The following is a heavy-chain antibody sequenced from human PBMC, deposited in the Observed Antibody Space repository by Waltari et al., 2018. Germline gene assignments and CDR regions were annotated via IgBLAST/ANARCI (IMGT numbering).Heavy chain of an antibody. CDR2: ISSSGSTI. J-gene: IGHJ4*02. Sequence: EVQLVESGGGLVQPGGSLRLSCAASGFTFSSYEMNWVRQAPGKGLEWVSYISSSGSTIYYADSVKGRFTISRDNAKNSLYLQMNSLRAEDTAVYYCARDRYCSGGSCYFGFDYWGQGTLVTVSS. CDR3: ARDRYCSGGSCYFGFDY. D-gene: IGHD2-15*01. V-gene: IGHV3-48*03. CDR1: GFTFSSYE.